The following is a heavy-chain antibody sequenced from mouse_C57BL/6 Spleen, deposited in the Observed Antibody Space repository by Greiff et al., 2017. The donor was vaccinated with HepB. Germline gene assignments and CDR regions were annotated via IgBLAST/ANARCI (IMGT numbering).Heavy chain of an antibody. CDR3: TRRGSSGSYFDY. CDR1: GYTFTDYE. J-gene: IGHJ2*01. V-gene: IGHV1-15*01. Sequence: VQVVESGAELVRPGASVTLSCKASGYTFTDYEMHWVKQTPVHGLEWIGAIDPETGGTAYNQKFKGKAILTADKSSSTAYMELRSLTSEDSAVYYCTRRGSSGSYFDYWGQGTTLTVSS. CDR2: IDPETGGT. D-gene: IGHD3-2*02.